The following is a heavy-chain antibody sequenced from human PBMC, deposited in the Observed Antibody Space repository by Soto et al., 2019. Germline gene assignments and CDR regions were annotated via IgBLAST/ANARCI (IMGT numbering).Heavy chain of an antibody. CDR1: GFTFTNYA. CDR3: AKDYRAGLFGGSGTFDY. CDR2: ISYDGSTQ. Sequence: QVQLVESGGAVVQPGRSLRLSCAASGFTFTNYAIHWVRQTPGKGLEWVAVISYDGSTQNYADSVKGRFTISRDDSKNTLYMQMNGLRPADTAVYYCAKDYRAGLFGGSGTFDYWGQGTLVTVSS. J-gene: IGHJ4*02. D-gene: IGHD3-10*01. V-gene: IGHV3-30*18.